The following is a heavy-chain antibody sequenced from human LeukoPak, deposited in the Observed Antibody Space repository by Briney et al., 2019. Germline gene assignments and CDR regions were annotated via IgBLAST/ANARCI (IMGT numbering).Heavy chain of an antibody. Sequence: GGSLRLSCAASGFTFSSYGMHWVRQAPGKGLEWVAVIWYDGSNKYYADSVRGRFTISRDNSKNTLYLQMNSLRAEDTAVYYCAKDRSSYCTNGVCDWFGPWGQGTLVTVSS. D-gene: IGHD2-8*01. CDR3: AKDRSSYCTNGVCDWFGP. J-gene: IGHJ5*02. V-gene: IGHV3-33*06. CDR1: GFTFSSYG. CDR2: IWYDGSNK.